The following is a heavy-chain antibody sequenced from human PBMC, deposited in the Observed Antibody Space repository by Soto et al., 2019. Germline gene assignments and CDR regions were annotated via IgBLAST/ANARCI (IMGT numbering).Heavy chain of an antibody. Sequence: QVQLQESGPGLVKPSETLSLTCTVSGGSISSYYWSWIRQPPGKGLEWIGYIYYSGSTNYNPSLKSRVTISVDTSKNQFSLKLSSVTAADTAVYYCARSKGPHYYGSGSYDYWGQGTLVTVSS. J-gene: IGHJ4*02. V-gene: IGHV4-59*01. CDR2: IYYSGST. CDR3: ARSKGPHYYGSGSYDY. D-gene: IGHD3-10*01. CDR1: GGSISSYY.